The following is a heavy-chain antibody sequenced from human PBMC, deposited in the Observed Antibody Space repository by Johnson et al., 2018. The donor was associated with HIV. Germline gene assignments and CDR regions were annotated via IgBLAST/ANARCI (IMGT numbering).Heavy chain of an antibody. V-gene: IGHV3-30-3*01. CDR1: GFTFRSYA. J-gene: IGHJ3*02. CDR2: ISFDGSKE. D-gene: IGHD1-26*01. CDR3: ARADRDSGTYHDAFDI. Sequence: QVQLVESGGGVVQPGRSLRLSCAASGFTFRSYAMHWVRQAPGKGLEWVAVISFDGSKEYYADSVKGRFTISRDNAKNSLYLQMNSLTVEDTALYYCARADRDSGTYHDAFDIWGQGTMVTVSS.